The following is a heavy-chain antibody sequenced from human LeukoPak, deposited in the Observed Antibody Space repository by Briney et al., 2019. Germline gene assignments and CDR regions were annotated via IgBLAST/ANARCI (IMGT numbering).Heavy chain of an antibody. CDR1: GFSLPTSGMC. CDR2: IDWHDDK. D-gene: IGHD1-7*01. V-gene: IGHV2-70*01. CDR3: ARAIRITGTTDRFDP. J-gene: IGHJ5*02. Sequence: ESGPTLVNPTQTLTLTCTFSGFSLPTSGMCVSWIRQPPGKALEWLALIDWHDDKYYSTSLKTRLTISKDTSKNQVVLTMTNMDPVDTATYHCARAIRITGTTDRFDPWGQGTLVTVSS.